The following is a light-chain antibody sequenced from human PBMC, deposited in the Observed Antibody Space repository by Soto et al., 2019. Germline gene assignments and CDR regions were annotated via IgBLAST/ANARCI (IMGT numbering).Light chain of an antibody. J-gene: IGKJ5*01. CDR2: GAS. CDR3: QQSYRTPT. V-gene: IGKV1-39*01. CDR1: QTINNN. Sequence: IQMTHSPSSLSASVGSRVSITCRASQTINNNLNWYQQKPGKAPKLLIYGASSLQSGVPSRLSGSGSGTEFTLTISSLQPEDFATYYCQQSYRTPTFGQGTRLEIK.